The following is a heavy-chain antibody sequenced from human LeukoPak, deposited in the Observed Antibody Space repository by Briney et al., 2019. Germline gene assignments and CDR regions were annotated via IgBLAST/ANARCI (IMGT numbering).Heavy chain of an antibody. CDR1: GGSISSSSYY. CDR2: IYYSGST. D-gene: IGHD5-12*01. J-gene: IGHJ3*02. CDR3: ARQSGYSGYHDRPTDAFDI. Sequence: SQTLSLTCTVSGGSISSSSYYWGWIRQPPGKGLEWIGSIYYSGSTYYNPSLKSRVTISVDTSKNQFSLKLSSVTAADTAVYYCARQSGYSGYHDRPTDAFDIWGQGTMVTASS. V-gene: IGHV4-39*01.